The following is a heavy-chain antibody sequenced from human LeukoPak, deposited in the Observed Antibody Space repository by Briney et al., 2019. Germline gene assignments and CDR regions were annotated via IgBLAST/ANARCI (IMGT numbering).Heavy chain of an antibody. J-gene: IGHJ5*02. Sequence: SETLSLTCAIYGGSFSDYFWSWIRQPPGKGLEWIGEISHSGSTTYNPSLKSRVTISVDTSKNQFSLRLNSVTAADTAVYYCARSRAFNSGAFDPWGQGSLVTVSS. V-gene: IGHV4-34*01. CDR2: ISHSGST. D-gene: IGHD1-26*01. CDR1: GGSFSDYF. CDR3: ARSRAFNSGAFDP.